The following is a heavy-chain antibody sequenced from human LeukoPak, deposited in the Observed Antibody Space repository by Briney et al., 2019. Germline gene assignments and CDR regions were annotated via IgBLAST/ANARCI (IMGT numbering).Heavy chain of an antibody. D-gene: IGHD6-6*01. J-gene: IGHJ4*02. CDR3: ARDRSSSDY. Sequence: GAPVKVSCKASGYIFTNYDISWVRQAPGQGLEWMGWISAYNGNTNYAQKLQDRVSMTTDTSTSTAYMELRSLRSDDTAVYYCARDRSSSDYWGQGTLVTVSS. CDR1: GYIFTNYD. V-gene: IGHV1-18*01. CDR2: ISAYNGNT.